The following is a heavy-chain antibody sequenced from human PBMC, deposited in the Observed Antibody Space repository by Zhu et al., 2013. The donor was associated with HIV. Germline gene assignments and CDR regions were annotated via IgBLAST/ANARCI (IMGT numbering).Heavy chain of an antibody. Sequence: QVQLQESGPGLVKPSETLSLTCTVSGGSISSSSYYWGWIRQPPGKGLEWIGSIHYSGSTYYNPSLKSRVTISVDTSKNQFSLKLSSVTAADTAVYYCARERGDMGDSSGRFDYWGQGTLVTVS. V-gene: IGHV4-39*07. CDR1: GGSISSSSYY. CDR2: IHYSGST. J-gene: IGHJ4*02. CDR3: ARERGDMGDSSGRFDY. D-gene: IGHD3-22*01.